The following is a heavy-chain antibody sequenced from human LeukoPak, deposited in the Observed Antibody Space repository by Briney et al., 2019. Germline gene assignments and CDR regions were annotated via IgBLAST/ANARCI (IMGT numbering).Heavy chain of an antibody. V-gene: IGHV3-48*01. J-gene: IGHJ3*02. CDR2: VSSSSSTI. D-gene: IGHD3-22*01. CDR3: ARDAPSNYYDSSDAFDI. Sequence: GGSLRLSCAASGFTVSSNYMSWVRQAPGKGLEWVSYVSSSSSTIYYADSVKGRFTISRDNAKNSLYLQMNSLRAEDTAVYYCARDAPSNYYDSSDAFDIWGQGTMVTVSS. CDR1: GFTVSSNY.